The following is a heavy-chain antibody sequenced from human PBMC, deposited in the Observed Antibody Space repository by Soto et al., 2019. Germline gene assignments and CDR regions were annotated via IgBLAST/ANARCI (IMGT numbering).Heavy chain of an antibody. CDR3: TTVGQWLVPYYYGMDV. CDR1: GFTFSDGW. CDR2: ISSNGGST. D-gene: IGHD6-19*01. V-gene: IGHV3-15*01. Sequence: GGSLRLSCSASGFTFSDGWMSWVRQVPGKGLEYVSVISSNGGSTDYAAPVKGRFTISRDDSKNTLYLQMNSLKTEDTAVYYCTTVGQWLVPYYYGMDVWGQGTTVTAP. J-gene: IGHJ6*02.